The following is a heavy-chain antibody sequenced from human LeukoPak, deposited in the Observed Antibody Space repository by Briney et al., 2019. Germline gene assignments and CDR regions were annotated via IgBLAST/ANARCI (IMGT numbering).Heavy chain of an antibody. CDR3: ARRKRRSGSYYNPAFDY. J-gene: IGHJ4*02. V-gene: IGHV4-34*01. CDR2: INHSGST. Sequence: SETLSLTCAVYGGSFSGYYWSWIRPPPGKGLEWIGEINHSGSTNYNPSLKSRVTISVDTSKNQFSLKLSSVTAADTAVYYCARRKRRSGSYYNPAFDYWGQGTLVTVSS. D-gene: IGHD3-10*01. CDR1: GGSFSGYY.